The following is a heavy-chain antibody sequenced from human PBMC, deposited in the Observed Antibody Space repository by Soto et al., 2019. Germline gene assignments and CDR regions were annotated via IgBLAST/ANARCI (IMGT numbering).Heavy chain of an antibody. Sequence: ASVKVSCKVSGYTLTELSMHWVRQAPGKGLEWMGGFDPEDGETIYAQKFQGRVTMTEDTSTDTAYMELSSLRSEDTAVYYCATVTNPARMFDYWGQGTLVTVSS. V-gene: IGHV1-24*01. CDR1: GYTLTELS. CDR2: FDPEDGET. D-gene: IGHD3-3*01. J-gene: IGHJ4*02. CDR3: ATVTNPARMFDY.